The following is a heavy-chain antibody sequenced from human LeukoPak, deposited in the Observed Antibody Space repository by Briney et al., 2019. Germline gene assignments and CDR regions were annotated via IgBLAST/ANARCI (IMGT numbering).Heavy chain of an antibody. Sequence: ASVKVSCKASGYTFTDYYMHWVRQAPGQGLEWMGWINPNSGGTNYAQKFQGRVTMTRDTSISTAYMELSRLRSDDTAVYYCARGGSLFRVRNWFDPWGQGTLVTVSS. CDR3: ARGGSLFRVRNWFDP. CDR2: INPNSGGT. J-gene: IGHJ5*02. V-gene: IGHV1-2*02. D-gene: IGHD1-26*01. CDR1: GYTFTDYY.